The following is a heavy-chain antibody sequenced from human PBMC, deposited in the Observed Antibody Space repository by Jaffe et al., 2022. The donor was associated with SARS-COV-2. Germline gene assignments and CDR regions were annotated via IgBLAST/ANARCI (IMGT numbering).Heavy chain of an antibody. V-gene: IGHV3-30*18. CDR3: AKDYNDLGLFH. Sequence: QVQLVESGGGVVQPGRSLRLSCAASGFTFGAFGMHWVRQAPGKGLEWVALISNDGGYQYYSDSVKGRFTISRDNSKNTLNLQMNSLRAEDTAVYYCAKDYNDLGLFHWGQGTLVTVSS. CDR1: GFTFGAFG. D-gene: IGHD3-16*01. CDR2: ISNDGGYQ. J-gene: IGHJ4*02.